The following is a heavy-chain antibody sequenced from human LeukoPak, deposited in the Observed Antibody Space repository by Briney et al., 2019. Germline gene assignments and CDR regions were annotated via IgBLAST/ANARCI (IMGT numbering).Heavy chain of an antibody. Sequence: PGGSLRLSCVASGFSFGNYAMSWVRQAPGKGLQWVSQISGTGGATWYAGFAGDRLTISRDSSKKTLYLQMSGLRVEDTAMYYCVKDPRDTYGTNWFVSWGQGTLLIVSS. J-gene: IGHJ5*01. CDR2: ISGTGGAT. V-gene: IGHV3-23*01. CDR1: GFSFGNYA. CDR3: VKDPRDTYGTNWFVS. D-gene: IGHD2-21*01.